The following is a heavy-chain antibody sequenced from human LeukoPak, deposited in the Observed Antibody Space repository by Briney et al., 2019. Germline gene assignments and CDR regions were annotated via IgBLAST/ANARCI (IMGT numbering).Heavy chain of an antibody. Sequence: ASVKVSCKASGGTFSFYANNWVRQAPGQGLEWMGRIIPIPGMANYAQKFQGRVTITADSSTSTAYMEVSSLRSEDTAVYYCARAVVVARGLMAYFDYWGQGTLVTVSS. CDR3: ARAVVVARGLMAYFDY. CDR1: GGTFSFYA. CDR2: IIPIPGMA. V-gene: IGHV1-69*04. J-gene: IGHJ4*02. D-gene: IGHD3-10*01.